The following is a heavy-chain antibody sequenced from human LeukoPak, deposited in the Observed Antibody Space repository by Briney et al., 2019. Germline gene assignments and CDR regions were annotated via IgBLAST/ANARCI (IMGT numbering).Heavy chain of an antibody. V-gene: IGHV3-53*01. CDR2: IYSGGST. J-gene: IGHJ6*02. CDR1: GFTVSSNY. CDR3: ASQAHYYYYGMDV. Sequence: PGGSLRLSCAASGFTVSSNYMSWVRQAPGKGLEWVSVIYSGGSTYYADSVKGRFTISRDNSKNTLYLQMNSLRAEDTAVYYCASQAHYYYYGMDVWGQGTTVTVSS.